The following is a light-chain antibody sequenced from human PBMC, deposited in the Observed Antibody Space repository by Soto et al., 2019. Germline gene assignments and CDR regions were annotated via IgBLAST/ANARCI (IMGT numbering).Light chain of an antibody. CDR2: DAS. CDR3: QQYGTSPT. J-gene: IGKJ2*01. V-gene: IGKV3-20*01. Sequence: EIVLTQSPGTLSLSPGERATLSCRASQSVSSSYLAWYQRKPGQAPRLPIYDASSRAPGIPDRFSGSGSGTDFTLTISRLEPEDFAVYYCQQYGTSPTFGQGTKLEIK. CDR1: QSVSSSY.